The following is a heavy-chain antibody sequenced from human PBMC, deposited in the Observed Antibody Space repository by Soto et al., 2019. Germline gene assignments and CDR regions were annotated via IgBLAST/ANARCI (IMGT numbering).Heavy chain of an antibody. CDR1: GGSISGYF. J-gene: IGHJ4*02. D-gene: IGHD1-26*01. V-gene: IGHV4-59*08. CDR3: ARTLNSGDPAC. CDR2: IHYSGST. Sequence: SGTLSLTWTVSGGSISGYFWSWIRQPPGKGPEWIGYIHYSGSTNYNPSLKSRLTISVDTSKNQFSLKLTSVTAADTAVYYCARTLNSGDPACWGQGILVTVYS.